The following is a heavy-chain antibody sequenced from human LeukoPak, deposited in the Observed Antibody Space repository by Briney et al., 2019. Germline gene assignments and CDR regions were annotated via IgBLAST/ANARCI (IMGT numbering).Heavy chain of an antibody. Sequence: GASVKVSCKASGYTFTGYYMHWVRQAPGQGLEWMGWINPNSGGTNYAQKFQGRVTMTRDTSISTAYMELSGLRSDDTAVYYCALIYQLLSGPFDYWGQGTLVTVSS. J-gene: IGHJ4*02. V-gene: IGHV1-2*02. CDR1: GYTFTGYY. CDR3: ALIYQLLSGPFDY. CDR2: INPNSGGT. D-gene: IGHD2-2*01.